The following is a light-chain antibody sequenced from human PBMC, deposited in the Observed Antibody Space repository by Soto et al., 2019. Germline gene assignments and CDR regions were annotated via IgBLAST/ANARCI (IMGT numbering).Light chain of an antibody. Sequence: DIQMTQSPSTLPASVGDRVTITCRASQSISGWLAWYQQKPGKAPKLLIYKASSLESGVPSRFSGSGSGTEFTLTITSLQPGDFATYYCQQYDSFWTFGQGTKVDIK. CDR1: QSISGW. CDR2: KAS. CDR3: QQYDSFWT. V-gene: IGKV1-5*03. J-gene: IGKJ1*01.